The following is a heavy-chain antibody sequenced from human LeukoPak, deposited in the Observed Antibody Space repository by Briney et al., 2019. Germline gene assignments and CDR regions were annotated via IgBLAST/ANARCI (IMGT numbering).Heavy chain of an antibody. J-gene: IGHJ6*02. D-gene: IGHD3-10*01. CDR1: GGSMSGFF. CDR3: ARTSRHFYGSGTNLTPWPAGMDV. CDR2: IYYSGSST. V-gene: IGHV4-59*01. Sequence: SETLSLTCSVSGGSMSGFFWTWIRQPPGRELEWIGSIYYSGSSTKYNPSLKSRVTISVDTSKSQFSLNLDSATAADTAVYYCARTSRHFYGSGTNLTPWPAGMDVWGQGTTVTVSS.